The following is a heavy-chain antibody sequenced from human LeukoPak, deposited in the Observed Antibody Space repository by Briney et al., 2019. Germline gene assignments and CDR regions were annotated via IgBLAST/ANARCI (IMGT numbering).Heavy chain of an antibody. CDR1: GFTFSRDS. D-gene: IGHD2-15*01. CDR2: INPDGSST. CDR3: ASDVGCKFDY. V-gene: IGHV3-74*01. Sequence: GGSLRLSCAASGFTFSRDSMHWVRQSPGKGLVWLSRINPDGSSTNYADSVKGRFTISRDNAKNTLFLQMNSLRDEDTAVYYCASDVGCKFDYWGQGTLVTFSS. J-gene: IGHJ4*02.